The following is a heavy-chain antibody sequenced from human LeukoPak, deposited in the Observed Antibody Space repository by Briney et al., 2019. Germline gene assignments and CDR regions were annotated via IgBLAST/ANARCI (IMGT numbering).Heavy chain of an antibody. CDR1: GFTFSSYI. V-gene: IGHV3-30*14. D-gene: IGHD2-21*02. Sequence: GRSLRLSCAASGFTFSSYIMNWVRQAPGKGLEWVAVISYDGSNKYYADSVKGRFTLSRDNSKNTLYLQMNSLRADDTAVYYCARDEGASDSPDAFDIWGQGTMVTVSS. CDR3: ARDEGASDSPDAFDI. CDR2: ISYDGSNK. J-gene: IGHJ3*02.